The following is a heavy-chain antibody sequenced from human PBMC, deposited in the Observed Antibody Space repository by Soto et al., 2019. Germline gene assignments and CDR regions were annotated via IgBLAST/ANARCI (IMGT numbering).Heavy chain of an antibody. CDR2: IVPVFGRV. J-gene: IGHJ4*02. CDR1: GDTFTKYA. Sequence: VHLVQSGAEVRKPGSSVRVSCKASGDTFTKYAISWLRQAPGQGLEWMGGIVPVFGRVTYAQRFQDRVSIIADKSKATSYLELTSLTADDTAVYYCAGVASGSTWDYFDYWGQGTLVTVSS. D-gene: IGHD3-10*01. V-gene: IGHV1-69*06. CDR3: AGVASGSTWDYFDY.